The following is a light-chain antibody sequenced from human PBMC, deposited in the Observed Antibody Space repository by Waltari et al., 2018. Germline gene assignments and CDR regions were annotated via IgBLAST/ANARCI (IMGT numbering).Light chain of an antibody. J-gene: IGKJ1*01. CDR2: KIS. Sequence: DVVLTQSPLSLPVILGQPASISSRSTQSLVHTDGNIYLSWFQQRPGQSPRRLIYKISNRDSGVPDRFSGSGSGTDFTLRISRVEADDVGIYYCMQGVHWPRTFGQGTRVEF. CDR3: MQGVHWPRT. V-gene: IGKV2-30*02. CDR1: QSLVHTDGNIY.